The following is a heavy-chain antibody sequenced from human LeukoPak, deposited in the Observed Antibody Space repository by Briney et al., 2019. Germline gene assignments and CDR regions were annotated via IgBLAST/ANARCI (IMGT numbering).Heavy chain of an antibody. J-gene: IGHJ4*02. Sequence: SATLSLTCAVYGGSFSGYYWSWIRQPPGKGLEWIGEIKHSGSTNYNPSLKSRVTISVGTSKNQFSLKLSSVTAADTAVYYCARGRQNDYWGQGTLVTV. CDR3: ARGRQNDY. CDR2: IKHSGST. V-gene: IGHV4-34*01. CDR1: GGSFSGYY.